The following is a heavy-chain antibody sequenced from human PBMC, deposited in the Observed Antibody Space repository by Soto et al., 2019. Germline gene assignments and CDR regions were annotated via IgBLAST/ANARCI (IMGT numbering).Heavy chain of an antibody. CDR2: INHSGST. Sequence: SETLSLTCAVYGGSFSGYYWSWIRQPPGKGLEWIGEINHSGSTNYNPSLKGRVTISVDTSKNQFSLKLSSVTAADTAVYYCARDRWLRPFDYWGQGTLVTVSS. J-gene: IGHJ4*02. D-gene: IGHD5-12*01. CDR1: GGSFSGYY. CDR3: ARDRWLRPFDY. V-gene: IGHV4-34*01.